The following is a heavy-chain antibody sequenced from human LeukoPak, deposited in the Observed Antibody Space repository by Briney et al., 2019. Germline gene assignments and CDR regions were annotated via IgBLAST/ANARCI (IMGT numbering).Heavy chain of an antibody. D-gene: IGHD1-20*01. J-gene: IGHJ4*02. CDR3: ANHRTPDRYHWNYFDY. CDR2: IGGHVHST. CDR1: GFTFSSFV. Sequence: GGSLRLSCAASGFTFSSFVLNWVRQAPGKGLEWVSSIGGHVHSTYYADSVIGRFTISRDDSKNTLYLQMNSLRADDTAIYYCANHRTPDRYHWNYFDYWGQGTLVTVSS. V-gene: IGHV3-23*01.